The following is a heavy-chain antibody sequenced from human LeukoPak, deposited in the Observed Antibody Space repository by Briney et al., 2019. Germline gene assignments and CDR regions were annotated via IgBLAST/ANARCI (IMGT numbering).Heavy chain of an antibody. D-gene: IGHD3-10*01. V-gene: IGHV3-48*03. CDR2: ISSSGSTI. Sequence: PGGSLRLSCAASGFTFSSYEMNWVRQAPGKGREWVSYISSSGSTIYYADSVKGRFTISRDNAKNSLYLQMSSLRAEDTAVYYCARGLVSYYYGSVDYWGQGTLVTVSS. CDR3: ARGLVSYYYGSVDY. J-gene: IGHJ4*02. CDR1: GFTFSSYE.